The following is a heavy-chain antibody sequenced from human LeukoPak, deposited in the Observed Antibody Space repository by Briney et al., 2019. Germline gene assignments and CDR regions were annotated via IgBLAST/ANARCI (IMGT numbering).Heavy chain of an antibody. CDR1: GFTVSSNY. CDR2: IYSGGST. J-gene: IGHJ4*02. D-gene: IGHD1-20*01. Sequence: GGSLRLSCAASGFTVSSNYMSWVRQAPGKGLEWVSVIYSGGSTYYADSVKGRFTISRDNSKNTLYLQMNSLRAEDTAVYYCARHSLIGTTPFDYWGQGTLVTVPS. V-gene: IGHV3-53*01. CDR3: ARHSLIGTTPFDY.